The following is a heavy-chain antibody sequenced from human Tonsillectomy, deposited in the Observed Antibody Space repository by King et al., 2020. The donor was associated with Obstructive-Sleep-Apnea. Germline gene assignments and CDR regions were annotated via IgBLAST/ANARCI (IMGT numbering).Heavy chain of an antibody. CDR1: GGSFSGYF. V-gene: IGHV4-34*01. Sequence: VQLQQWGAGLLKPSETLSLTCAVYGGSFSGYFWSWIRQPPGKGLEWIGEINHSGSTKYNPSIKNRVTISVDTSKNQFSLKLNSVTAADTAVYYCVNSTGWKTLFDYWGQGTLVTVSS. CDR3: VNSTGWKTLFDY. CDR2: INHSGST. J-gene: IGHJ4*02. D-gene: IGHD6-19*01.